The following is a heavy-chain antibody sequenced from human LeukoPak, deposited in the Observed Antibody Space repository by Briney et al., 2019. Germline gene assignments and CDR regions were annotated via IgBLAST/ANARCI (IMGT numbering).Heavy chain of an antibody. V-gene: IGHV4-31*03. CDR1: GGSISSGGYY. CDR3: ASRAPTYYYGSGSRYYFDY. Sequence: SETLSLTCTVSGGSISSGGYYWSWIRQHPGKGLEWIGYIYYSGSTYYNPSLKSRVTISVDTSKNQFSLKLSSVTAADTAVYYCASRAPTYYYGSGSRYYFDYWGQGTLVTVSS. D-gene: IGHD3-10*01. CDR2: IYYSGST. J-gene: IGHJ4*02.